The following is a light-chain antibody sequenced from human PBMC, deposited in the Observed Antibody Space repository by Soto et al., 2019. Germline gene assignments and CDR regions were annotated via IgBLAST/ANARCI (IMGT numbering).Light chain of an antibody. J-gene: IGKJ5*01. CDR1: QSVGSH. V-gene: IGKV3-11*01. Sequence: EIVLTQSPATLSLSLGERVTLSCRASQSVGSHLAWLQQRPGQSPRLLIYDASTRATDIPARFSGSGSGTDFTLTISSLEPEDFAVYYCQQRSNWPPSITFGQGTRLEIK. CDR3: QQRSNWPPSIT. CDR2: DAS.